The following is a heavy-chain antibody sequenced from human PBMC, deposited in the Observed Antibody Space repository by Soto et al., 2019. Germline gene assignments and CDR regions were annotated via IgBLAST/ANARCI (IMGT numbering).Heavy chain of an antibody. CDR2: ISYDGSNK. V-gene: IGHV3-30*18. CDR1: GFTFSSYG. J-gene: IGHJ4*02. D-gene: IGHD3-3*01. CDR3: AKVGTHYDFWSGYSEYYFDY. Sequence: GGSLRLSCAASGFTFSSYGMHWVRQAPGKGLEWVAVISYDGSNKYYADSVKGRFTISRDNSKNTLYLQMNSLRAEDTAVYYCAKVGTHYDFWSGYSEYYFDYWGQGTLVTVSS.